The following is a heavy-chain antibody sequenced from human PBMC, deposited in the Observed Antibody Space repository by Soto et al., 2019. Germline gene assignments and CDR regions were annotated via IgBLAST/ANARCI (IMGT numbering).Heavy chain of an antibody. CDR2: MNPNSGNT. D-gene: IGHD3-3*01. V-gene: IGHV1-8*01. CDR3: ARIKSRITIFGVVITYDAFDI. CDR1: GYTFTSYD. Sequence: ASVKVSCTASGYTFTSYDINWVRQATGQGLEWMGWMNPNSGNTGYAQKFQGRVTMTRNTSISTAYMELSSLRSEDTAVYYCARIKSRITIFGVVITYDAFDIWGQGTMVTVSS. J-gene: IGHJ3*02.